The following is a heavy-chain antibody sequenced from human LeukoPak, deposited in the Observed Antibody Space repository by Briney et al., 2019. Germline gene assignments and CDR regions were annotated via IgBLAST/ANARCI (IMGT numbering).Heavy chain of an antibody. V-gene: IGHV3-21*01. CDR1: GFTFSTSA. CDR3: ARDPLRYLRVGHYDY. Sequence: AGSLRLSCAASGFTFSTSAMNWVRQGPGKGLEWVSSIDYDSSHIYYAASVRGRFTISRDNARNSVYLQMNSLRVEDTAVYYCARDPLRYLRVGHYDYWGQGTLVAVAS. D-gene: IGHD3-9*01. CDR2: IDYDSSHI. J-gene: IGHJ4*02.